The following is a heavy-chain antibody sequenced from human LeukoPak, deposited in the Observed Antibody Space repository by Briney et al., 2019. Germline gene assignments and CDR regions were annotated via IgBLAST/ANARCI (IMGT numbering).Heavy chain of an antibody. D-gene: IGHD5-18*01. CDR1: GFTFSSYG. V-gene: IGHV3-30*02. CDR3: AKERDTAMVTIDY. Sequence: PGGSLRLSCAASGFTFSSYGMHWVRQAPGKGLEWVSFIRYDGSNKYYADSVKGRFTMSRDNSKNTLYLQMNSPRAEDTAVYYCAKERDTAMVTIDYWGQGTLVTVSS. CDR2: IRYDGSNK. J-gene: IGHJ4*02.